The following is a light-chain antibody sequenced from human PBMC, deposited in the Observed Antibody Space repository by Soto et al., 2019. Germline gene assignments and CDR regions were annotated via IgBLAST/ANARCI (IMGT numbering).Light chain of an antibody. V-gene: IGKV1-27*01. CDR2: AAS. CDR1: QGISNY. J-gene: IGKJ5*01. CDR3: QQRSNWPPIT. Sequence: DIQMTQSPSSLPASVGDRVTITCRASQGISNYLAWYQQKPGKVPKLLIYAASTLQSGVPSRFSGSGSGTDFTLTINSPEPEDFAVYYCQQRSNWPPITFGQGTRLEIK.